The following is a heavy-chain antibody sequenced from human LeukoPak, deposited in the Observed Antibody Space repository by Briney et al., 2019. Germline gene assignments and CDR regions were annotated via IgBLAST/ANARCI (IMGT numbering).Heavy chain of an antibody. D-gene: IGHD1-1*01. Sequence: SETLSLTCTVSGGSISSYYWSWIRQPAGKGLEWIGRIYTSGSTNYNPSLKSRVTMSVDTSKNQFSLKLSSVTAADTAVYYCARAQPRFTYYYYGMDVWGQGTTVTVSS. CDR2: IYTSGST. J-gene: IGHJ6*02. CDR1: GGSISSYY. CDR3: ARAQPRFTYYYYGMDV. V-gene: IGHV4-4*07.